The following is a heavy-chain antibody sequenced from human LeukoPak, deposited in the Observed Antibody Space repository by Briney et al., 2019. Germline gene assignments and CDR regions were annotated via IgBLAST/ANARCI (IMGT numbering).Heavy chain of an antibody. CDR3: ARGETAAASNF. J-gene: IGHJ4*02. Sequence: PSETLSLTCDVSGYSISSGYHWGWIRQPPGKGLEWIGSIHHSGSTYYNPSHKSRVTISMDTSKNQFSLKLSSVTAADTAVYYCARGETAAASNFWGQGTLVTVSS. CDR2: IHHSGST. CDR1: GYSISSGYH. D-gene: IGHD6-13*01. V-gene: IGHV4-38-2*01.